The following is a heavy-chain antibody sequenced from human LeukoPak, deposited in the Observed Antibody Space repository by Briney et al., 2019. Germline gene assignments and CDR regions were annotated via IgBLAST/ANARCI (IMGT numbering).Heavy chain of an antibody. D-gene: IGHD2-15*01. CDR2: IKTDGSST. V-gene: IGHV3-74*01. CDR3: ARESYCSGGSCYSGRAFDI. CDR1: GFTFSTYW. Sequence: GGSLRLSCAASGFTFSTYWMHWVRQAPGKGLVWVSRIKTDGSSTYYADSVKGRFTISRDNAKNTLYLQMNSLRAEDTAVYYCARESYCSGGSCYSGRAFDIWGQGTMVTVSS. J-gene: IGHJ3*02.